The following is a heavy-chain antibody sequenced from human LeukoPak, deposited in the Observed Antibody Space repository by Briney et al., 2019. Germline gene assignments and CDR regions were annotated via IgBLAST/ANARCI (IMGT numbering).Heavy chain of an antibody. D-gene: IGHD2-2*01. CDR1: GGSISSYY. CDR2: IYYSGST. Sequence: SETLSLTCTVSGGSISSYYWSWIRQPPGKGLEWIGYIYYSGSTNYNPSLKSRVTISVDTSKNQFSLKLSSVTAADTAVYYCARLSSSEAAAYYFDYWGQGTLVTVSS. V-gene: IGHV4-59*08. CDR3: ARLSSSEAAAYYFDY. J-gene: IGHJ4*02.